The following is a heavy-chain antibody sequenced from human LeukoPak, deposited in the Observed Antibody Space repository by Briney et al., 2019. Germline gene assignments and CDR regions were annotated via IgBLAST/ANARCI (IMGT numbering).Heavy chain of an antibody. CDR1: GFTFSSYS. V-gene: IGHV3-48*01. Sequence: GGSLRLSCAASGFTFSSYSMNWVRQAPGKGLEWVSYISSSSSTIYYGDSVKGRFTISRDNAKNSLYLQMNSLRAEDTAVYYCARDSSSTSDDYWGQGTLVTVSS. CDR3: ARDSSSTSDDY. J-gene: IGHJ4*02. D-gene: IGHD2-2*01. CDR2: ISSSSSTI.